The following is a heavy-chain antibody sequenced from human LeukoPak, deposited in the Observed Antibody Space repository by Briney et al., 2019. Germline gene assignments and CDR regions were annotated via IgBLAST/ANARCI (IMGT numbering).Heavy chain of an antibody. Sequence: SETLSLTCTVSGGSISSSSYYWGWIRQPPGKGLEWIGSIYYSGSTYYNPSLKSRVTISVDTSKNQFSLKLSSVTAADTAVYYCARRGYDILTGYHHFDYWGQGTLVTVSS. CDR2: IYYSGST. V-gene: IGHV4-39*01. J-gene: IGHJ4*02. D-gene: IGHD3-9*01. CDR1: GGSISSSSYY. CDR3: ARRGYDILTGYHHFDY.